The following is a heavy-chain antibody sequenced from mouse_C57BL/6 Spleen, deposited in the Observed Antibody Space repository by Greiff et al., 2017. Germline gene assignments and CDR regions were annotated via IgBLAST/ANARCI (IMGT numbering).Heavy chain of an antibody. D-gene: IGHD4-1*02. CDR2: INPNYGTP. CDR3: ARDLQLGRGWFAY. J-gene: IGHJ3*01. CDR1: GYSFTDSN. V-gene: IGHV1-39*01. Sequence: VQLQQSGPELVKPGASVKISCKASGYSFTDSNMNWVKQSNGKSLEWIGVINPNYGTPSYNQTFKGKATLTVTHSSSTAYMQLNSLTSEDSAVYYCARDLQLGRGWFAYWGQGTLVTVAA.